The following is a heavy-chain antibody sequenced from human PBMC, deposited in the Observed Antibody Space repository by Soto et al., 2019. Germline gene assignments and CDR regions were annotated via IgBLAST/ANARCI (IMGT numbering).Heavy chain of an antibody. V-gene: IGHV4-31*03. D-gene: IGHD2-2*01. CDR2: IYYSGST. CDR1: GGSISSGGYY. Sequence: SETLSLTCTVSGGSISSGGYYWSWIRQHPGKGLEWIGYIYYSGSTYYNPSLKSRVTISVDTSKNQFSLKLSSVTAADTAVYYCARERCSSTSCYAGITGWFDPWGQGTLVTVSS. J-gene: IGHJ5*02. CDR3: ARERCSSTSCYAGITGWFDP.